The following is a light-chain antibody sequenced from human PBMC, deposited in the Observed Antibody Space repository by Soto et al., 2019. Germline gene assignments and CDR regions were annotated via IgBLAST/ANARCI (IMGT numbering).Light chain of an antibody. CDR1: QSIRNY. CDR3: XQTDSTPQT. J-gene: IGKJ1*01. V-gene: IGKV1-39*01. Sequence: DIQMTQSPSSLSASVGDRVTISCRASQSIRNYVSWYQQKPGTAPKLLIRAASTLQSGVPSRFSGSGSGTDFTLTISSLQIEDFATYFXXQTDSTPQTFGQGTNVEI. CDR2: AAS.